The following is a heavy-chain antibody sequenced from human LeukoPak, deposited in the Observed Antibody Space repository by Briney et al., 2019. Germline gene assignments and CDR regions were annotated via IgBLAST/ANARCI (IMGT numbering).Heavy chain of an antibody. CDR1: GFTFSDYW. Sequence: GGSLRPSCTASGFTFSDYWMTWVRQAPGKGPGWVANIKQDGSQRYYVDSVRGRFTISRDNAKNSLFLQMNGLRAEDTAVYYCARRGGSSSRRSPIDYWGQGTLVTVSS. D-gene: IGHD6-6*01. CDR3: ARRGGSSSRRSPIDY. CDR2: IKQDGSQR. J-gene: IGHJ4*02. V-gene: IGHV3-7*01.